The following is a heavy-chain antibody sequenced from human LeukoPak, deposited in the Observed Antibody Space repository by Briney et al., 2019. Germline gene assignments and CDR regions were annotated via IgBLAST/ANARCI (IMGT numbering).Heavy chain of an antibody. CDR3: ARMGDGDRYYYYYMDV. CDR2: INHSGST. CDR1: GGSFSGYY. V-gene: IGHV4-34*01. Sequence: SSETLSLTCAVYGGSFSGYYWSWIRQPPGKGLEWIGEINHSGSTNYNPSLKSRVTISVDTSKNQFSLKLSSVTAADTAVYYCARMGDGDRYYYYYMDVWGKGTTVTISS. D-gene: IGHD4-17*01. J-gene: IGHJ6*03.